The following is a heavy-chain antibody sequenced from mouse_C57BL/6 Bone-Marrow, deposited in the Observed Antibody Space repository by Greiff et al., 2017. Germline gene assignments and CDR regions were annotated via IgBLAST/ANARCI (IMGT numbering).Heavy chain of an antibody. CDR3: ARAGFAY. Sequence: QVQLQQPGAELVRPGTSVKLSCKASGYTFPSYWMHWVKQRPGQGLEWIGVIDPSDSYTNYNQKFKGKATLTVDTSSSPAYMQLSSLTSEDSAVYYCARAGFAYWGQGTLVTVSA. CDR2: IDPSDSYT. V-gene: IGHV1-59*01. CDR1: GYTFPSYW. J-gene: IGHJ3*01.